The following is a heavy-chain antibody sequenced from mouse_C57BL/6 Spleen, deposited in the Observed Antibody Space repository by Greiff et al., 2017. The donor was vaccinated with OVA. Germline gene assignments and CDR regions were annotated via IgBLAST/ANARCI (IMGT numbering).Heavy chain of an antibody. V-gene: IGHV1-69*01. CDR2: IDPSDSYT. J-gene: IGHJ1*03. D-gene: IGHD1-1*01. CDR3: ARRFSITTVVDGYWYFDV. CDR1: GYTFTSYW. Sequence: QVQLQQPGAELVMPGASVKLSCKASGYTFTSYWLHWVKQRPGQGLEWIGEIDPSDSYTNYNQKVKGKSTLTVDKSSSTAYMQLSSLTSEDSAVYYCARRFSITTVVDGYWYFDVWGTGTTVTVSS.